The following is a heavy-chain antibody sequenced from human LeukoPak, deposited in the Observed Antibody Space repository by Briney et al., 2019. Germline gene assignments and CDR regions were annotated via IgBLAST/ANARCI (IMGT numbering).Heavy chain of an antibody. Sequence: PSETLSLTCAVYGGSFSGYYWSWIRQPPGKGLEWIGEINHSGSTNYNPSLKSRVTISVDTSKNQFSLKLSSVTAADTAVYYCARGSRSTSSWTRGPNWFDPWGQGTLVTVSS. CDR1: GGSFSGYY. CDR2: INHSGST. J-gene: IGHJ5*02. D-gene: IGHD6-13*01. CDR3: ARGSRSTSSWTRGPNWFDP. V-gene: IGHV4-34*01.